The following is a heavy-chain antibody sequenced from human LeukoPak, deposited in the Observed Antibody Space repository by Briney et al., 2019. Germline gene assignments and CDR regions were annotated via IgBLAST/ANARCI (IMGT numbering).Heavy chain of an antibody. Sequence: ASVKVSCKASGYTFTSYGISWVRQAPGQGREGMGWISAYNGNTNYAQKLQGRVTMTTDTSTSTAYMELRSLRSDDTAVYYCARARRPYYGSGSLTGGYFDYWGQGTLVTVSS. V-gene: IGHV1-18*01. D-gene: IGHD3-10*01. J-gene: IGHJ4*02. CDR2: ISAYNGNT. CDR1: GYTFTSYG. CDR3: ARARRPYYGSGSLTGGYFDY.